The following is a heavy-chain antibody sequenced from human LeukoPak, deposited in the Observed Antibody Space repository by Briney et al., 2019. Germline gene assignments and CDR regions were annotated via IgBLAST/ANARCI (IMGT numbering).Heavy chain of an antibody. CDR1: EFSLSTSGVG. V-gene: IGHV2-5*01. J-gene: IGHJ3*02. CDR2: IYWNDDK. Sequence: SGPTLVNPTQTLTLTCTFSEFSLSTSGVGVGWIRQPPGKALEWLALIYWNDDKRYTPSLKSRLTITKDTSKNQVVLTMTNMDPVDTATYRCAHSPRGAGAFQIWGQGTEVTVSS. CDR3: AHSPRGAGAFQI. D-gene: IGHD1-26*01.